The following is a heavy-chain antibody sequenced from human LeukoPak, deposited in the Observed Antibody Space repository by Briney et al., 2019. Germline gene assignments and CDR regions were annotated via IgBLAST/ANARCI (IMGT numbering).Heavy chain of an antibody. Sequence: GGSLRLSCAASGFTFSSYAMSWVRQAPGKGLEWVSVISGSGGNTYYADSVKGRFTISRDNSKNTLYLQMNSLRAEDTAVYYCAKERNYYRIVNYFDYWGQGTLVTVSS. D-gene: IGHD3-22*01. V-gene: IGHV3-23*01. CDR1: GFTFSSYA. CDR2: ISGSGGNT. J-gene: IGHJ4*02. CDR3: AKERNYYRIVNYFDY.